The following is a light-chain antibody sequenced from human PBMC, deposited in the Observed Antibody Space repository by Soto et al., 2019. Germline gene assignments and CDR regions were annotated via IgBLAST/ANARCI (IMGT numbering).Light chain of an antibody. CDR3: QQYGSSPPYI. Sequence: EIVLTQSPGTLSLSPGERATLSCRASQSVSGNYLAWYQQKPGQSPRLLIYGSSDRATGIPDRFSGSGSGTDFPLPVSRVEPEYFAVYYCQQYGSSPPYIFGGGTKVDIQ. J-gene: IGKJ2*01. V-gene: IGKV3-20*01. CDR1: QSVSGNY. CDR2: GSS.